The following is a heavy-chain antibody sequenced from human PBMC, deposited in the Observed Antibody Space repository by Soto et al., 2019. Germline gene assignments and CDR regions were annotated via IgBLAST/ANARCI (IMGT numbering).Heavy chain of an antibody. V-gene: IGHV3-33*01. CDR1: GFTFSSYG. J-gene: IGHJ6*02. CDR3: ARDENPRGFYGMDV. D-gene: IGHD2-15*01. Sequence: GGSLRLSCAASGFTFSSYGMHWVRQAPGKGLEWVAVIWYDGSNKYYADSVKGRFTISRDNSKNTLYLQMNSLRAEDTAVYYCARDENPRGFYGMDVWGQGTKVTVYS. CDR2: IWYDGSNK.